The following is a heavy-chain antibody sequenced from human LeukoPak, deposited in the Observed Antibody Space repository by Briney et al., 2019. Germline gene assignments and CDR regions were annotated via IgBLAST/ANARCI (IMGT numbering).Heavy chain of an antibody. J-gene: IGHJ4*02. CDR2: IYYSGST. CDR3: ARDPLHDFWSGYGYYFDY. V-gene: IGHV4-39*07. Sequence: SETLSLTCTVSGGSISSSSYYWGWIRQPPGKGLEWIGSIYYSGSTYYNPSLKSRVTISVDTSKDQFSLKLSSVTAADTAVYYCARDPLHDFWSGYGYYFDYWGQGTLVTVSS. D-gene: IGHD3-3*01. CDR1: GGSISSSSYY.